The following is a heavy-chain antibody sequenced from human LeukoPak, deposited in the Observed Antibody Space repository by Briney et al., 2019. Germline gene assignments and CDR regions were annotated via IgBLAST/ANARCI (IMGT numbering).Heavy chain of an antibody. D-gene: IGHD6-19*01. CDR3: ARRVYSSGWYWFDP. J-gene: IGHJ5*02. CDR1: GYSFTTHW. CDR2: IYPGDSDT. Sequence: GESLKISCKASGYSFTTHWIGWVRQMPGKGLEWMGIIYPGDSDTRYSPSFQGQVTFSADKSISTAYLQWSSLKASDTAMYYCARRVYSSGWYWFDPWGQGTLVTVSS. V-gene: IGHV5-51*01.